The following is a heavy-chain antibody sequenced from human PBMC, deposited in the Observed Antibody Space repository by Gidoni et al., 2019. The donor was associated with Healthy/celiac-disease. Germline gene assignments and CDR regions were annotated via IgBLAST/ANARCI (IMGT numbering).Heavy chain of an antibody. CDR1: GFTFDEYG. D-gene: IGHD6-13*01. Sequence: EVQLVESGGGVVRPGGSLSLSCAAFGFTFDEYGMSWVRQAPGKGLEWVSGINWNGGSTGYADSVKGRFTISRDNAKNSLYLQMNSLRAEDTALYYCARDFEGNIAAASDYWGQGTLVTVSS. CDR2: INWNGGST. V-gene: IGHV3-20*04. CDR3: ARDFEGNIAAASDY. J-gene: IGHJ4*02.